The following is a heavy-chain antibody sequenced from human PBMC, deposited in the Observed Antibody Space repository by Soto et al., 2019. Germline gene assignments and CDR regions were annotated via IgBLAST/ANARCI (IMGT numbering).Heavy chain of an antibody. D-gene: IGHD3-9*01. V-gene: IGHV4-59*08. CDR3: ARHVEDFDWLYIDY. CDR2: IYYSGST. Sequence: SETLSLTCTVSGGSISSYYWSWILQPPGKGLEWIGYIYYSGSTNYNPSLKSRVTISVDTSKNQFSLKLSSVTAADTAVYYCARHVEDFDWLYIDYWGQGTLVTVSS. J-gene: IGHJ4*02. CDR1: GGSISSYY.